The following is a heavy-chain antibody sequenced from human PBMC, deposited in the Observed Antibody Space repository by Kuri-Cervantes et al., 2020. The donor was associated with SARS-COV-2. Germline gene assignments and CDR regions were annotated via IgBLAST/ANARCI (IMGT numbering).Heavy chain of an antibody. J-gene: IGHJ5*02. CDR3: ARWEIRFLGSWFDP. V-gene: IGHV5-51*01. D-gene: IGHD3-3*01. CDR2: IYPGDSDT. CDR1: GYSFTSYW. Sequence: GGSLRLSCKGSGYSFTSYWIGWVRQMPGKGLEWVGIIYPGDSDTRYSPSFQGQVTISADKSISTAYLQWSSLKASDTAMYYCARWEIRFLGSWFDPWGQGNLVTVSS.